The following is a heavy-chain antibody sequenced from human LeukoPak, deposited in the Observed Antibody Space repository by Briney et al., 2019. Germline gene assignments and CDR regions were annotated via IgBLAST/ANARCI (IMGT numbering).Heavy chain of an antibody. D-gene: IGHD6-25*01. CDR3: GRHDGGSGWPWLGIDY. CDR1: GYTFTSYG. CDR2: VSAYNGNT. Sequence: ASVTVSCKASGYTFTSYGISWVRQAPGQGLEWMGWVSAYNGNTNYAQKFQGRVTMTTDTPTSTVYMELRSLRSDDTAVYYCGRHDGGSGWPWLGIDYWGQGTLVTVSS. J-gene: IGHJ4*02. V-gene: IGHV1-18*01.